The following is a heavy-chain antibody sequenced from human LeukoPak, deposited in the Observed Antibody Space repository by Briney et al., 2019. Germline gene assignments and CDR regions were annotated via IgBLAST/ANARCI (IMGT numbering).Heavy chain of an antibody. CDR1: GYTFTSYY. V-gene: IGHV1-2*02. J-gene: IGHJ4*02. CDR3: ARAFSGYCSGGSCYGVPDY. Sequence: ASVKVSCKASGYTFTSYYMHWVRQAPGQGVEWMGWINPNSGGTNYAQKFQGRVTMTRDTSISTAYMELSRLRSDDTAVYYCARAFSGYCSGGSCYGVPDYWGQGTLVTVSS. CDR2: INPNSGGT. D-gene: IGHD2-15*01.